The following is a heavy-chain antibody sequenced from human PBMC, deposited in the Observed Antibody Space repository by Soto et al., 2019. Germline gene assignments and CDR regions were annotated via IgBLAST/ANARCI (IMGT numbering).Heavy chain of an antibody. Sequence: QVQLQESGPGLVKPSQTLSLTCTVSGGSISSAGYNWSWIRQHPGTGLEWIVYIYYSGSTYYNPSLKSRVTISVDTSKNQFSLKLSSVTAADTAVYYCESSGSGSYYPTTFDYWGQGTLVTVSS. CDR1: GGSISSAGYN. CDR2: IYYSGST. D-gene: IGHD3-10*01. CDR3: ESSGSGSYYPTTFDY. V-gene: IGHV4-31*03. J-gene: IGHJ4*02.